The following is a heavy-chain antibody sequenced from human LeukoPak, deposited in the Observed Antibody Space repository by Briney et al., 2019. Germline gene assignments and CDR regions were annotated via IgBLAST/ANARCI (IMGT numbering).Heavy chain of an antibody. CDR1: GFTFSSSG. V-gene: IGHV3-30*02. Sequence: GGSLRLSCAASGFTFSSSGMHWVRHAPRKGLEWVAYIRYHGSNINYADSVKGRFTISRYNSKDTLFLQMSSLRTEDTAVYYCAKVLTGYCGSTSCPFDSWGREPWSPSPQ. CDR2: IRYHGSNI. D-gene: IGHD2-2*01. CDR3: AKVLTGYCGSTSCPFDS. J-gene: IGHJ4*02.